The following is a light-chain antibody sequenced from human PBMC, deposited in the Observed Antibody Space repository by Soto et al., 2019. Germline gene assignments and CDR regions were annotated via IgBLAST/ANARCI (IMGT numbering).Light chain of an antibody. V-gene: IGKV1-5*01. CDR2: EAT. J-gene: IGKJ1*01. CDR3: HQYSTYRR. Sequence: DIQMTQSPSTLSASVGDRVTITCRASQSISTWLAWYQQKPGKAPKLLIFEATTLETGVPSRFSGSGSGTDFTLTITSLLPDDLEAYYCHQYSTYRRFGEGTKVDSK. CDR1: QSISTW.